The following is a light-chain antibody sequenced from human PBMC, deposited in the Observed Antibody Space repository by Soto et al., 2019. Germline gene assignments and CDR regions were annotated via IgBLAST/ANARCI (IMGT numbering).Light chain of an antibody. V-gene: IGLV2-14*01. CDR1: SSDICGYIF. J-gene: IGLJ1*01. Sequence: QSVLTQPASVSGSPGQSITVSCTGTSSDICGYIFVSWYQQHPGKAPKLMIYDINNRPSGVSKRFSGSKSGNTASLTISGLQAEDEADYYCVSYTARSSYVFGTGTKLTVL. CDR2: DIN. CDR3: VSYTARSSYV.